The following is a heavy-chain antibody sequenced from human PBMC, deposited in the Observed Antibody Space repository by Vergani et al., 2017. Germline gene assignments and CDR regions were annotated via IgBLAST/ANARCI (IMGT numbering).Heavy chain of an antibody. CDR1: GYTFTDHY. V-gene: IGHV1-69-2*01. Sequence: EVQLVQSGAEVKKPGATLKISCKVSGYTFTDHYMPWVKQAPGKGLEWMGLVDPEDGEKIYAEKFKGRVTIAADTSTDTAHLELSSLRSEDTAIYYCATPQTVTTGGMEVWGQGTTVIVSS. D-gene: IGHD4-17*01. CDR3: ATPQTVTTGGMEV. CDR2: VDPEDGEK. J-gene: IGHJ6*02.